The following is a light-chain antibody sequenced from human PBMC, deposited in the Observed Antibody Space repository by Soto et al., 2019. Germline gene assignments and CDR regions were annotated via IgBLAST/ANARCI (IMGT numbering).Light chain of an antibody. CDR2: KAS. CDR3: QQYNSYSRT. CDR1: QSISSW. J-gene: IGKJ1*01. V-gene: IGKV1-5*03. Sequence: DIQMTQSPAALSASVGGGCTITCLASQSISSWLAWYQQKPGKAPKLLIYKASSLESGVPSRFSGSGSGTEFTLTISSLQPDDFATYYCQQYNSYSRTFGQGTKVDI.